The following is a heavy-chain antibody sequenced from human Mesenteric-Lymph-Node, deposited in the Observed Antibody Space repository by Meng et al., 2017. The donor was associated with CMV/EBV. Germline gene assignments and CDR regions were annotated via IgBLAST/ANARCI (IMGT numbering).Heavy chain of an antibody. V-gene: IGHV1-3*01. D-gene: IGHD2-2*01. CDR2: INADNGDT. CDR3: ARGPIVVVPAANGWYFDY. Sequence: TFTKYTMHWVRQAPGHRLEWMGWINADNGDTKYSQKFQGRVTITRDTSASTAYMELSSLRSEDTAVYYCARGPIVVVPAANGWYFDYWGQGTLVTVSS. J-gene: IGHJ4*02. CDR1: TFTKYT.